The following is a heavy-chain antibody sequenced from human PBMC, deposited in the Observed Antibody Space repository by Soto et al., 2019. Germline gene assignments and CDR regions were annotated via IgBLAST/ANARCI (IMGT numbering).Heavy chain of an antibody. CDR3: ARGRSMVRGPLDY. V-gene: IGHV1-3*01. D-gene: IGHD3-10*01. J-gene: IGHJ4*02. Sequence: ASVKVSCKASGYTFTSYAMHWVRQAPGQRLEWMGWINAGNGNIKYSQKLQGRVTMTTDTSTSTAYMELRSLRSDDTAVYYCARGRSMVRGPLDYWGQGTLVTVSS. CDR1: GYTFTSYA. CDR2: INAGNGNI.